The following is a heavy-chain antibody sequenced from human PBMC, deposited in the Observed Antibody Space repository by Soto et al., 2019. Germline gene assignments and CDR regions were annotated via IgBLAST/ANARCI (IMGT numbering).Heavy chain of an antibody. Sequence: GGSLRLSCAASGFTFSSYGMHWVRQAPGKGLEWVAVIWYDGSNKYYADSVKGRFTISRDNSKNTLYLQMNSLRAEDTAVYYGARDAFRYYDSSGYSVPLDYYGMDVWGQGTTVTVSS. CDR3: ARDAFRYYDSSGYSVPLDYYGMDV. CDR2: IWYDGSNK. V-gene: IGHV3-33*01. D-gene: IGHD3-22*01. CDR1: GFTFSSYG. J-gene: IGHJ6*02.